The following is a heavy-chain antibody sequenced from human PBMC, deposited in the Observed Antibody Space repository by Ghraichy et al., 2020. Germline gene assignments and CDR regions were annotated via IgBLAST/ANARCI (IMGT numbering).Heavy chain of an antibody. CDR2: INRDGSST. Sequence: GGSLRLSCAASGFTFSNSWMHWVRQAPGKGLVWVSRINRDGSSTTYADSVKGRFTISRDNAKNTLYLQMNSLRAEDTAVYYCATPLGYCTDKTCLTDYWGQGSLVTVSS. CDR1: GFTFSNSW. CDR3: ATPLGYCTDKTCLTDY. V-gene: IGHV3-74*01. D-gene: IGHD2-8*02. J-gene: IGHJ4*02.